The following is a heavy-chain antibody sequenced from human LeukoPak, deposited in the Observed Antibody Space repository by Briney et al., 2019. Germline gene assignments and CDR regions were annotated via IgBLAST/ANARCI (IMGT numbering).Heavy chain of an antibody. CDR2: IYYSGST. CDR3: ARSMIVVVIPTDAFDI. Sequence: SETLSLTCTVSGGSISSSSYYWGWIRQPPRKGLEWIGSIYYSGSTYYNPSLKSRVTISVDTSKNQFSLKLSSVTAADTAVYYCARSMIVVVIPTDAFDIWGQGTMVTVSS. V-gene: IGHV4-39*07. J-gene: IGHJ3*02. CDR1: GGSISSSSYY. D-gene: IGHD3-22*01.